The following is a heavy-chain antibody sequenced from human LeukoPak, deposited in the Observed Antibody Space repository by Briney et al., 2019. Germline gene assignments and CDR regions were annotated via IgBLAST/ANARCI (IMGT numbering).Heavy chain of an antibody. V-gene: IGHV3-30-3*01. CDR1: GFTFSTYF. D-gene: IGHD3-10*01. J-gene: IGHJ3*02. CDR2: IASDGSHT. Sequence: GGSLRLSCAAPGFTFSTYFMHWVRQAPGKGLEWVAVIASDGSHTFYVESVKGRFTISRDNSKNTLYLQMNSLRAEDTAVYFCARERQDTIVHSGAFDIWGQGTMVTVSS. CDR3: ARERQDTIVHSGAFDI.